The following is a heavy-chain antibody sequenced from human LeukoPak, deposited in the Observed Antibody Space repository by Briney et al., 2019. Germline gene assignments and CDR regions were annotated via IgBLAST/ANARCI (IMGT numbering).Heavy chain of an antibody. CDR3: ARHDIAAAGTDY. D-gene: IGHD6-13*01. V-gene: IGHV4-39*01. CDR1: GGSISSSSYY. CDR2: VYYSGST. Sequence: SETLSLTCTVSGGSISSSSYYWGWIRQPPGKGLEWIGSVYYSGSTYYNPSLKSRVTISVDTSKNQFSLKLSSVTAADTAVYYCARHDIAAAGTDYWGRGTLVTVSS. J-gene: IGHJ4*02.